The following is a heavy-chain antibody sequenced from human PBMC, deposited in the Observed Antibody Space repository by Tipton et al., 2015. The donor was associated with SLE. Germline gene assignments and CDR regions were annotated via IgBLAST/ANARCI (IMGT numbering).Heavy chain of an antibody. CDR1: GGSINSYY. CDR2: IFYSGST. J-gene: IGHJ4*02. CDR3: ARSLGTYYYDSTVAF. D-gene: IGHD3-22*01. V-gene: IGHV4-59*01. Sequence: LRLSCTVSGGSINSYYWSWIRQSPGKGLEWIGYIFYSGSTNYNPSLKSRVTISVDTSKNQFSLKLSSVTAADTAVYYCARSLGTYYYDSTVAFWGQGTLVTVSS.